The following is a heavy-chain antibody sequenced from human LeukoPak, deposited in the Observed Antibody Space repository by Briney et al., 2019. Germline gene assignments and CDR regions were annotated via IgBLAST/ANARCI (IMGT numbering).Heavy chain of an antibody. V-gene: IGHV3-23*01. Sequence: PGGSLRLSCAASGFTFSSYGMSWVRQAPGKGLEWVSAISGSGGSTYYADSVKGRFTISRDNSKNTLYLQMNSLRAEDTAVYYCAKDLPPMRGYYCYYMDVWGKGTTVTISS. CDR3: AKDLPPMRGYYCYYMDV. CDR2: ISGSGGST. J-gene: IGHJ6*03. CDR1: GFTFSSYG.